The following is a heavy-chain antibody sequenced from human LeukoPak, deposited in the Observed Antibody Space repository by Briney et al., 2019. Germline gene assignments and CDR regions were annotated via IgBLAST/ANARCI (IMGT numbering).Heavy chain of an antibody. CDR3: ARDQPSYGDFDY. J-gene: IGHJ4*02. CDR2: IYYSGST. D-gene: IGHD4-17*01. CDR1: GGSISSYY. V-gene: IGHV4-59*12. Sequence: PSETLSLTCTVSGGSISSYYWSWIRQPPGKGLEWIGYIYYSGSTNYNPSLKSRATMSVDTSKNQFSLKLSSVTAADTAVYYCARDQPSYGDFDYWGQGTLVTVSS.